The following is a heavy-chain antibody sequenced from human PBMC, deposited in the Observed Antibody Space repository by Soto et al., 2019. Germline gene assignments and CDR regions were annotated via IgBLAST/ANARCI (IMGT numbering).Heavy chain of an antibody. V-gene: IGHV4-34*01. CDR3: ARVAQFEILTGYYPFDY. D-gene: IGHD3-9*01. CDR1: GGSFSGHF. CDR2: VDDGGNT. Sequence: SATLSLTCGVYGGSFSGHFWSWVRQTPGKGLEWIGEVDDGGNTNSNPSLKSRVTISLDTSKNQFSLNLNSVTAADTAMYYCARVAQFEILTGYYPFDYWGQGTLVTVSS. J-gene: IGHJ4*02.